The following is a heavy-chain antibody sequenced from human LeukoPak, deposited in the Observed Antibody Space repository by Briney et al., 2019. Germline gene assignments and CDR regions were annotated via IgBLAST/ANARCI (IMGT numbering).Heavy chain of an antibody. CDR1: GFTFSSYV. CDR2: IRYDGSNK. D-gene: IGHD2-2*01. V-gene: IGHV3-30*02. J-gene: IGHJ5*02. CDR3: ANDIQDCSSTSCHHWFDP. Sequence: PGGSLRLSCAASGFTFSSYVMHRVRQAPATRLEWVAFIRYDGSNKYYADSVKGRFTISRDNSKNTLYLQMNSLRAEDTAVYYCANDIQDCSSTSCHHWFDPWGQGTLVTVSS.